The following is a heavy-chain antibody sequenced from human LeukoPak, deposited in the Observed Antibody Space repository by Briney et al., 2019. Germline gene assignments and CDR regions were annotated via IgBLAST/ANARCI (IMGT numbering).Heavy chain of an antibody. D-gene: IGHD2-15*01. Sequence: GASVKVSCQASGYTFTSYGINWVRQATRQGPEWMGWMDPNSGDTGYAQKFQGRVTMTRNTSISTAYMELSSLRSEDTAVYYCASVVQELGYCSGGTCSFDPWGQGTLVTVSS. CDR3: ASVVQELGYCSGGTCSFDP. CDR2: MDPNSGDT. J-gene: IGHJ5*02. CDR1: GYTFTSYG. V-gene: IGHV1-8*02.